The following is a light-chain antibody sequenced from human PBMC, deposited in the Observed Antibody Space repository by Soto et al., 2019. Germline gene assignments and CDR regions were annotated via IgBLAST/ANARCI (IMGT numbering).Light chain of an antibody. CDR2: AAS. J-gene: IGKJ2*03. CDR1: QTFNNY. V-gene: IGKV1-39*01. Sequence: DVQMPQSPSSLSASVGDTVTITCRAGQTFNNYLNWYQHKPGKAPKLLIYAASAIQTGVPSRFSASASGTDFTLTITNLQPEDFAAYYWQQSYLSLQSFGQGTKLQI. CDR3: QQSYLSLQS.